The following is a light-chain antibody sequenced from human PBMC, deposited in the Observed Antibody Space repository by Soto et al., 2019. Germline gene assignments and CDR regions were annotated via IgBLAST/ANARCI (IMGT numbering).Light chain of an antibody. CDR2: LDSDGSH. CDR1: SGHSSYA. J-gene: IGLJ2*01. Sequence: QPVLTQSPSASASLGASVKLTCTLSSGHSSYAIAWHQQQPEKGPRYLMKLDSDGSHTKGDAIPDRVSGSSSGAERYLTISSLQSEDEADYYCQIWGTGIHVVFGGGTKLTVL. CDR3: QIWGTGIHVV. V-gene: IGLV4-69*01.